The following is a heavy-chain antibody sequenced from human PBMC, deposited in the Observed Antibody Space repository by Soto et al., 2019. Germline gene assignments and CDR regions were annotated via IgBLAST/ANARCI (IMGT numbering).Heavy chain of an antibody. J-gene: IGHJ6*01. V-gene: IGHV3-30*18. Sequence: QVQLVESGGGVVQPGRSLRLSCAASGFTFSSYGMHWVRQAPGKGLEWVAVISYDGSNKYYADSVKGRFTISRDNSKNTLYLQMNSLRAEDTAVYYCAKDLGYCSGGSCYSKAYDYYGMDVW. CDR2: ISYDGSNK. CDR3: AKDLGYCSGGSCYSKAYDYYGMDV. CDR1: GFTFSSYG. D-gene: IGHD2-15*01.